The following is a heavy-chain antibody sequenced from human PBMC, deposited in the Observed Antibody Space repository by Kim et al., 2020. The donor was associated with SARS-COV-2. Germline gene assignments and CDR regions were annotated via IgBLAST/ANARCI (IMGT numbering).Heavy chain of an antibody. CDR3: ARGGYYDSQTGNWFDP. D-gene: IGHD3-22*01. J-gene: IGHJ5*02. Sequence: KFQGRATITADESTSTAYMELSSLRSEDTAVYYCARGGYYDSQTGNWFDPWGQGTLVTVSS. V-gene: IGHV1-69*01.